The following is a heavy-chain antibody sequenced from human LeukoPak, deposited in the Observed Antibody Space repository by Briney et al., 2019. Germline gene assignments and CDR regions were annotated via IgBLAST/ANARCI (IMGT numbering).Heavy chain of an antibody. CDR3: AKLDSQYCSSISCSDY. CDR2: IFYSGSS. CDR1: GGSISSGGYY. D-gene: IGHD2-2*01. J-gene: IGHJ4*02. Sequence: SETLSLTCTVSGGSISSGGYYWSWIRQHPGKGLEWIVYIFYSGSSYYNPSLKSRVAISVDTSKNQFSLKLSSVTAADTAVYYCAKLDSQYCSSISCSDYWGQGTLVTVSS. V-gene: IGHV4-31*03.